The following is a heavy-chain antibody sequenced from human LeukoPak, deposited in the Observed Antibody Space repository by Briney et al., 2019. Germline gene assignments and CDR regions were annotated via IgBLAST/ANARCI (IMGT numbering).Heavy chain of an antibody. Sequence: GGPLRLSCASSGFTFSSYSMNWVRQAPGKGLEWVSSISSSSSYIYYADSVKGRFTISRDNAKNSLYLQMNSLRAEDTAVYYCARAGFRGGGDYWGQGTLVTVSS. CDR1: GFTFSSYS. D-gene: IGHD3-16*01. V-gene: IGHV3-21*01. J-gene: IGHJ4*02. CDR2: ISSSSSYI. CDR3: ARAGFRGGGDY.